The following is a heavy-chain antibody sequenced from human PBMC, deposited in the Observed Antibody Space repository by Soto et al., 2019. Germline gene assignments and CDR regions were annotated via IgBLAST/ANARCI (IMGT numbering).Heavy chain of an antibody. Sequence: ASVKVSCKVSGYTLIELSMHWVRQAPGKGLEWMARFDPESGEAIYAQKSQGRVTMTEDTSTDTAYMELSSLRSEDTAVYYCATDHQWLGDYYYGMDVWGQGTTVTVSS. CDR2: FDPESGEA. D-gene: IGHD6-19*01. J-gene: IGHJ6*02. CDR1: GYTLIELS. CDR3: ATDHQWLGDYYYGMDV. V-gene: IGHV1-24*01.